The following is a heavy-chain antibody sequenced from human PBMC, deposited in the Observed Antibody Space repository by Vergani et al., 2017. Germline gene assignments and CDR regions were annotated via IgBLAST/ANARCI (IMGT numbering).Heavy chain of an antibody. V-gene: IGHV3-30*02. CDR3: AKDEGRIAAPGG. J-gene: IGHJ4*02. CDR1: GFTFSSYA. D-gene: IGHD2-21*01. CDR2: IRYDGSNK. Sequence: VQLLESGGGLVQPGGSLRLSCAASGFTFSSYAMSWVRQAPGKGLEWVAFIRYDGSNKYYADSVKGRFTISRDNSKNTLYLQMNSLRPEDTAVYYCAKDEGRIAAPGGWGQGTLVTVPS.